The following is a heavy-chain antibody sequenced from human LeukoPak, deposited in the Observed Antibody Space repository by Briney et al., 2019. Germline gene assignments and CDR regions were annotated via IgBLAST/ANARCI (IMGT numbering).Heavy chain of an antibody. CDR1: GFTFSNYA. Sequence: GGSLGLSSAASGFTFSNYAMSWVRQAPGKGLEWVSSIGGTDGRTYYAESVQGRFTISRDNSKKTLFLQMNSLRVEDTAVYFCADPPNAGYWGRGTLVTVSS. CDR3: ADPPNAGY. CDR2: IGGTDGRT. V-gene: IGHV3-23*01. J-gene: IGHJ4*02. D-gene: IGHD4/OR15-4a*01.